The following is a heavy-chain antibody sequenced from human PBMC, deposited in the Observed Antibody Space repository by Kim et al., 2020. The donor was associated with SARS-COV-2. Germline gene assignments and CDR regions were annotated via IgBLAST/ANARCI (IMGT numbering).Heavy chain of an antibody. CDR3: AKDARDCSGGSCYFGYAFEI. CDR1: GFTFSSYA. Sequence: GGSLRLSCAASGFTFSSYAMSWVRQAPGKGLEWVSAISGSGGSTYYADSVKGRFTISRDNSKNTLYLQMNSLRAEDTAVYYCAKDARDCSGGSCYFGYAFEIWGQGTMVTVSS. D-gene: IGHD2-15*01. V-gene: IGHV3-23*01. CDR2: ISGSGGST. J-gene: IGHJ3*02.